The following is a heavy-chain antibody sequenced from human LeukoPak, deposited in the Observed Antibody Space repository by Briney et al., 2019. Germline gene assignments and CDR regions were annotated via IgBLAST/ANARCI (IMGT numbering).Heavy chain of an antibody. V-gene: IGHV4-59*08. CDR2: ISYSGST. D-gene: IGHD3-16*01. J-gene: IGHJ4*02. Sequence: SETLSLTCTVSGGSINSYYWSWIRQPPGKGLEWIGYISYSGSTSYNPSLKSRVTISVEKSKNQFSLKLTSVTAADTAVYYCARHGGFASPLGYWGQGTLVTVSS. CDR3: ARHGGFASPLGY. CDR1: GGSINSYY.